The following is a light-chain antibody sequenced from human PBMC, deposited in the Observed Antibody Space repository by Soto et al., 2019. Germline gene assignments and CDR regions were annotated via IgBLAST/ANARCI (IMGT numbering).Light chain of an antibody. Sequence: IVLTHSPATLSLSPGERATLSCRASQSVSSYLAWYQQKPGQAPRLLIYDASNRATGIPARFSGSGSGTDFTLTISSLEPEDFAVYYCQQRSNWSTWTFGQGTKVDIK. V-gene: IGKV3-11*01. CDR3: QQRSNWSTWT. CDR2: DAS. J-gene: IGKJ1*01. CDR1: QSVSSY.